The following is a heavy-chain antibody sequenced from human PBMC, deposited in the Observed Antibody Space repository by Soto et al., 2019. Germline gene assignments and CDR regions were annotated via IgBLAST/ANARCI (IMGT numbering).Heavy chain of an antibody. J-gene: IGHJ5*02. D-gene: IGHD3-10*01. CDR3: TRHGSGDYLLFDP. V-gene: IGHV3-74*01. Sequence: GGSLRLSCAASGFTFSRYWMHWVRQAPGKGLEWVSRASPDGTSTSYADSVKGRFTISRDNAKNTLFMQMNSLRAEDTAVYYCTRHGSGDYLLFDPWGQGTLVTVSS. CDR1: GFTFSRYW. CDR2: ASPDGTST.